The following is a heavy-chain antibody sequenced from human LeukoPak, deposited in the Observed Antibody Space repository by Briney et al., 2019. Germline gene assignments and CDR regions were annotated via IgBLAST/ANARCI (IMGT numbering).Heavy chain of an antibody. V-gene: IGHV4-59*01. CDR2: ISYSGST. J-gene: IGHJ3*02. Sequence: SETLSLTCTVSGGSINNYYWSWIRQPPGKGLEWIGFISYSGSTNYNPSLKSRVTISVDTSKNHFSLKLSSVTAADTAVYYCARDRNFWSGYQDAFDIWGQGTMVTVSS. D-gene: IGHD3-3*01. CDR3: ARDRNFWSGYQDAFDI. CDR1: GGSINNYY.